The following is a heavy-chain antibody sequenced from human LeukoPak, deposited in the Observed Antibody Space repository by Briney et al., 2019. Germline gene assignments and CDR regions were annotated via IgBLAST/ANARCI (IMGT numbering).Heavy chain of an antibody. CDR2: ISWNSGSI. CDR3: AKDGLELSYFDL. V-gene: IGHV3-9*01. J-gene: IGHJ2*01. Sequence: GGSLRLSCAASGFIFDDYAMHWVRQAPGKGLEWVSGISWNSGSIGYADSAKGRFTISRDNAKNSLYLQMNSLRAEDTALYYCAKDGLELSYFDLWGRGTLVTVSS. CDR1: GFIFDDYA. D-gene: IGHD1-7*01.